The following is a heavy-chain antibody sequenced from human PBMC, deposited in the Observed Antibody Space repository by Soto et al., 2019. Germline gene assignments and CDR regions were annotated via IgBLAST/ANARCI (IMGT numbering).Heavy chain of an antibody. V-gene: IGHV1-18*04. CDR3: ARMWDYDILTGPLSAFDI. J-gene: IGHJ3*02. D-gene: IGHD3-9*01. Sequence: ASVKVYCKASGFTFTSYGISWVRQAPGQGLEWMGWISAYNGNTNYAQKLQGRVTMTTDTSTSTAYMELRSLRSDDTAVYYCARMWDYDILTGPLSAFDIRGQGTMVTVSS. CDR1: GFTFTSYG. CDR2: ISAYNGNT.